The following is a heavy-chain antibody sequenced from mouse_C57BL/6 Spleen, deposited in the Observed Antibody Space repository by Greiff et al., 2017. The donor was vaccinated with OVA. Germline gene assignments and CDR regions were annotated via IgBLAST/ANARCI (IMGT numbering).Heavy chain of an antibody. Sequence: DVHLVESGPGLVKPSQSLSLTCSVTGYSITSGYYWNWIRQFPGNKLEWMGYISYDGSNNYNPSLKNRISITRDTSKNQFFLKLNSVTTEDTATYYCAREDYGNPVFAYWGQGTLVTVSA. CDR1: GYSITSGYY. CDR3: AREDYGNPVFAY. V-gene: IGHV3-6*01. CDR2: ISYDGSN. J-gene: IGHJ3*01. D-gene: IGHD2-1*01.